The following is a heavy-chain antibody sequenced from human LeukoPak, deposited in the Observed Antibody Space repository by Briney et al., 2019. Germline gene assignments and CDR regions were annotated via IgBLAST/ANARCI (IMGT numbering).Heavy chain of an antibody. V-gene: IGHV5-51*01. Sequence: GESLKISCETSGYSFTTYWIGWVRQMPGTGLEWVGAIYPGDSDTIYSPSFQGQVTISADKSVRTAYLQWNSLKASDSAMYYCARQRGASGAVNWSDPWGQGTLVTVSS. J-gene: IGHJ5*02. CDR1: GYSFTTYW. D-gene: IGHD3-10*01. CDR3: ARQRGASGAVNWSDP. CDR2: IYPGDSDT.